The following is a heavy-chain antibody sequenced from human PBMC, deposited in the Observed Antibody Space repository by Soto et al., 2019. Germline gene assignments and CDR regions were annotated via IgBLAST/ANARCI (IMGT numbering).Heavy chain of an antibody. CDR1: WSRGINFW. Sequence: GSWSRGINFWFILLRPPHWKGLEWMGRIDPSDSYTNYSPSFQGHVTISADKSISTAYLQWSSLKASDTAMYDCASYTTENGIVGARDYWGQRPRVNASA. D-gene: IGHD1-26*01. V-gene: IGHV5-10-1*01. CDR3: ASYTTENGIVGARDY. CDR2: IDPSDSYT. J-gene: IGHJ4*02.